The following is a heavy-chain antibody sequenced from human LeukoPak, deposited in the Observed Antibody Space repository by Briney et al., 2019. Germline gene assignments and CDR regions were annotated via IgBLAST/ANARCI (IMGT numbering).Heavy chain of an antibody. J-gene: IGHJ4*02. Sequence: SETLSLTCTVSGGSISDYYWSWIRQPPGKGLEWIGYIHYSGSSNYNPSLKSRVTISVDTSKNQFSLKLSSVTAADTAVYYCARYDRSGYGFDCWGQGTLVTVPS. V-gene: IGHV4-59*01. D-gene: IGHD5-12*01. CDR2: IHYSGSS. CDR3: ARYDRSGYGFDC. CDR1: GGSISDYY.